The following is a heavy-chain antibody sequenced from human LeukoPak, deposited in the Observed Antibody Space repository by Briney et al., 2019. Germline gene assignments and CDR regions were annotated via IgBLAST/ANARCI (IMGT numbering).Heavy chain of an antibody. CDR2: MNPNSGNT. CDR3: ARDGAGTTFYYYYGMDV. Sequence: SVKVSCKASGYTFTSYDINWVRQATGQGLEWMGWMNPNSGNTGYAQKLQGRVTMTTDTSTSTAYMELRSLRSDDTAVYYCARDGAGTTFYYYYGMDVWGQGTTVTVSS. V-gene: IGHV1-8*01. J-gene: IGHJ6*02. D-gene: IGHD1-1*01. CDR1: GYTFTSYD.